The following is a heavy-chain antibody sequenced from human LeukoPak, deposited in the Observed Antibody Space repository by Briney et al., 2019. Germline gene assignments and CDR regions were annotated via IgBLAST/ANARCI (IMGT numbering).Heavy chain of an antibody. J-gene: IGHJ5*02. D-gene: IGHD3-10*01. V-gene: IGHV6-1*01. Sequence: SQTLSLTCAISGDSVSSNSAAWNWIRQSPSRGLEWLGRTYYRSKWYNDYAVSVKSRITINPDTSKNQFSLQLNSVTPEATAVYYCARDLGTHYGSGSGYNWFDPWGQGTLVTVSS. CDR1: GDSVSSNSAA. CDR3: ARDLGTHYGSGSGYNWFDP. CDR2: TYYRSKWYN.